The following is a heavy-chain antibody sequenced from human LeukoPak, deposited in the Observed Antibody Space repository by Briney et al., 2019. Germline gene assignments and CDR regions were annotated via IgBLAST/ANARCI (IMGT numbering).Heavy chain of an antibody. Sequence: ASVKVSCKASGYTFTGYYMHWVRQAPGQGLEWMGWINPNSGGTNYAQKFQGRVTMTRDTSISTAYMELSRLRSDDTAVYYCARDFLSSSYNWFDPWGQGTLVTVSS. J-gene: IGHJ5*02. CDR1: GYTFTGYY. V-gene: IGHV1-2*02. CDR2: INPNSGGT. CDR3: ARDFLSSSYNWFDP. D-gene: IGHD6-13*01.